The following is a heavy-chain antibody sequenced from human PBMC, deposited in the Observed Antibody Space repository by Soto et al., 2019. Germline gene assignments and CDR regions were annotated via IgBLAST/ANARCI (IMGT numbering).Heavy chain of an antibody. CDR1: GFTFSDYY. D-gene: IGHD2-15*01. CDR2: ISSSSSYT. J-gene: IGHJ6*02. Sequence: PGGSLRLSCAASGFTFSDYYMSWIRQAPGKGLEWVSYISSSSSYTNYADSVKGRFTISRDNAKNSLYLQMNSLRAEDTAVYYCARDKGRSVADPYYWMDVWYQGTLVAVSS. V-gene: IGHV3-11*06. CDR3: ARDKGRSVADPYYWMDV.